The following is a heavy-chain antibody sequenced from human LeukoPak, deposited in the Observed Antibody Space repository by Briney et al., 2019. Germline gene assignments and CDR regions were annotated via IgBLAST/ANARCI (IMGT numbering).Heavy chain of an antibody. V-gene: IGHV3-7*01. CDR1: GFTFSSHW. D-gene: IGHD2-2*01. J-gene: IGHJ4*02. CDR2: IKQDGSEK. CDR3: STGVAAMDY. Sequence: GGSLRLSCAASGFTFSSHWMSWVRQAPGKGLEWVANIKQDGSEKYYVDSVKGRFTISRDNAKNSLNLQMNSLRAEDTAVCCCSTGVAAMDYWGQGTLVTVSS.